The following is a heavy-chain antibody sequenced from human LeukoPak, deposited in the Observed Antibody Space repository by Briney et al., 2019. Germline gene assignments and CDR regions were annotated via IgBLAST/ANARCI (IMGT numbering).Heavy chain of an antibody. CDR2: IYYSGST. D-gene: IGHD2-2*01. V-gene: IGHV4-30-4*08. J-gene: IGHJ4*02. CDR1: DHF. CDR3: ARGDIVVVPAAPYFDY. Sequence: DHFMDWVRQPPGKGLEWIGYIYYSGSTYYNPSLKSRVTISVDTSKNQFSLKLSSVTAADTAVYYCARGDIVVVPAAPYFDYWGQGTLVTVSS.